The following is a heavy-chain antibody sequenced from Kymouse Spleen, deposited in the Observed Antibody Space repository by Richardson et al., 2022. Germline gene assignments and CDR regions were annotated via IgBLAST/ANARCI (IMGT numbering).Heavy chain of an antibody. CDR2: ISYDGSNK. D-gene: IGHD2-8*01. CDR3: AKAPWCMLPLL*L. J-gene: IGHJ4*02. Sequence: QVQLVESGGGVVQPGRSLRLSCAASGFTFSSYGMHWVRQAPGKGLEWVAVISYDGSNKYYADSVKGRFTISRDNSKNTLYLQMNSLRAEDTAVYYCAKAPWCMLPLL*LLGPGNPGHRLL. CDR1: GFTFSSYG. V-gene: IGHV3-30*18.